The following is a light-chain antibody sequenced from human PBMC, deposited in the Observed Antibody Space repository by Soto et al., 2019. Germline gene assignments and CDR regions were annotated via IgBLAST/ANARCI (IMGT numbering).Light chain of an antibody. V-gene: IGKV3-15*01. J-gene: IGKJ1*01. CDR1: PSVHNN. CDR2: GAP. CDR3: QQYNNWPPA. Sequence: EIVMTQSTATLSVSPGEIATLSCRASPSVHNNVAWYQQKPVQAPRLLIYGAPISAPNVPARFSGFRSGTEFTLTISSLQSEDFAVYYCQQYNNWPPAFGQGTKVEIK.